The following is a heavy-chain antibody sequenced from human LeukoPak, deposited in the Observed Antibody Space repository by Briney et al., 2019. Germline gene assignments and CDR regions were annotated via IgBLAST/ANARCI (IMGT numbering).Heavy chain of an antibody. V-gene: IGHV3-21*01. D-gene: IGHD1-14*01. CDR1: GFTFSSYS. CDR2: ISSSSSYI. Sequence: GGSLRLSCAASGFTFSSYSMNRVRQAPGKGLEWVSSISSSSSYIYYADSVKGRFTISRDNAKNSLYLQMNSLRAEDTAEYYCARITPSAIGYWGQGTLVTVSS. J-gene: IGHJ4*02. CDR3: ARITPSAIGY.